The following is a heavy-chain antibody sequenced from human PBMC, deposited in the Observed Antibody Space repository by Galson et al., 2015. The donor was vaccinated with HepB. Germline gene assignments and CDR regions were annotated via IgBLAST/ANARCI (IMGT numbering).Heavy chain of an antibody. CDR3: TTDSGNCGGDCYRGGEYYFDY. V-gene: IGHV3-15*01. Sequence: SLRLSCAASGFTFSNTWMSWVRQAPGKGLEWVGRIKSKTDGGTTDYAAPVKGRFTISRDDSKNTLYLQMNSLKTEDTAIYYCTTDSGNCGGDCYRGGEYYFDYWGQGILVTVSS. J-gene: IGHJ4*02. D-gene: IGHD2-21*01. CDR1: GFTFSNTW. CDR2: IKSKTDGGTT.